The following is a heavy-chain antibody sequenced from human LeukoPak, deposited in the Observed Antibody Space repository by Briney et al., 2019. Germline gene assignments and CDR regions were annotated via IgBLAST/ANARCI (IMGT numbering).Heavy chain of an antibody. V-gene: IGHV4-59*01. J-gene: IGHJ4*02. CDR3: ARAHQSERVLWFGELFFDY. CDR2: IYYSGST. CDR1: GGSISSYY. D-gene: IGHD3-10*01. Sequence: SETLSLTCTGSGGSISSYYWSWIRQPPGKGLEWIGYIYYSGSTNYNPSLKSRVTISVDTSKNQFSLKLSSVTAADTAVYYCARAHQSERVLWFGELFFDYWGQGTLVTVSS.